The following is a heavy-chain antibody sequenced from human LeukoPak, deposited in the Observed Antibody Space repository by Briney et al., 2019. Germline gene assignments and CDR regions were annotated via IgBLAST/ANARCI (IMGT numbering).Heavy chain of an antibody. D-gene: IGHD6-19*01. J-gene: IGHJ6*02. Sequence: SETLSLTCTVSGGSISSYYWSWTRQPPGKGLEWIGYIYYSGSTNYNPSLKSRVTISVDTSKNQFSLKLSSVTAADTAVYYCARDYRIAVAGHQDYYYGMDVWGQGTTVTVSS. CDR2: IYYSGST. CDR3: ARDYRIAVAGHQDYYYGMDV. CDR1: GGSISSYY. V-gene: IGHV4-59*01.